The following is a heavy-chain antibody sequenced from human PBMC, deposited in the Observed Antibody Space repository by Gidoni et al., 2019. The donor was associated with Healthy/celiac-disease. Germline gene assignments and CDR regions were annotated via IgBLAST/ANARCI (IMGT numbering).Heavy chain of an antibody. CDR2: INHSGST. CDR3: ARVRCGGDCYMYYYYGMDV. Sequence: QVQLQQWGAGLLKPSETLSLTCAVYGGSFSGYYWSWIRQPPGKGLEWIGEINHSGSTNYNPSLKSRVTISVDTSKNQFSLKLSSVTAADTAVYYCARVRCGGDCYMYYYYGMDVWGQGTTVTVSS. D-gene: IGHD2-21*02. J-gene: IGHJ6*02. CDR1: GGSFSGYY. V-gene: IGHV4-34*01.